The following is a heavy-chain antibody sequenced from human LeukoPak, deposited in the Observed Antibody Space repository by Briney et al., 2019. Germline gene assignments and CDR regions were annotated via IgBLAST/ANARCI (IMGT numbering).Heavy chain of an antibody. V-gene: IGHV4-4*09. Sequence: SETLSLTCTVSGGSISSYYWSWIRQPPGKGLEWIGYIYTSGSTNYNPSLKSRVTISVDTSKNQFSLKLSSVTAADTAVYYCARHPIHCTNGVCRRSYFNYWGQGTLVTVSS. D-gene: IGHD2-8*01. J-gene: IGHJ4*02. CDR2: IYTSGST. CDR3: ARHPIHCTNGVCRRSYFNY. CDR1: GGSISSYY.